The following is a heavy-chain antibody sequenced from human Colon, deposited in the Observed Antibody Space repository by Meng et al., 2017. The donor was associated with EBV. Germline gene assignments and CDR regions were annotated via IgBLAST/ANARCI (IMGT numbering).Heavy chain of an antibody. V-gene: IGHV3-64*02. J-gene: IGHJ4*02. CDR2: ISYNVGST. D-gene: IGHD1-14*01. Sequence: VQVVESGEGLVQPGGSLRLSCAASGFTLSSYSMHWVRQAPGKGLEYVSAISYNVGSTYYADSVKGRFTISRDNSKNTLYLQMGSLRPEDMAVYYCARVGDNGTFDYWGQGALVTVSS. CDR1: GFTLSSYS. CDR3: ARVGDNGTFDY.